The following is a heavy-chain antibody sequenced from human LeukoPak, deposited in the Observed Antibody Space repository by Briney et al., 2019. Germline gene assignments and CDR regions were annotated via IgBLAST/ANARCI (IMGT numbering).Heavy chain of an antibody. CDR1: GYTFTSYD. J-gene: IGHJ6*03. CDR2: MNPNSANT. D-gene: IGHD3-22*01. CDR3: ARAAGITMIVVEDYYYMDV. V-gene: IGHV1-8*01. Sequence: GASVKVSCKASGYTFTSYDINWVRQATGQGLEWMGWMNPNSANTGYAQKFQCRVTMTRDTSISTAYMELSRLRSDDTAVYYCARAAGITMIVVEDYYYMDVWGKGTTVTVSS.